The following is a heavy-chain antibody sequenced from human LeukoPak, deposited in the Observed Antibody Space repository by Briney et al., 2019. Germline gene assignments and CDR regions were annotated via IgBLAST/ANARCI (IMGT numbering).Heavy chain of an antibody. CDR3: ARDRPTGASRLFVVQ. Sequence: PGGSLRLSCAASGFTFSSYSMTWVRQAPGKGLEWISSMSSGGTYIYYADSVRVRFTISRDNAKNSLYLLMNSLRAEDTAVYYCARDRPTGASRLFVVQWGQGTLVTVSS. D-gene: IGHD3-3*01. V-gene: IGHV3-21*01. CDR1: GFTFSSYS. CDR2: MSSGGTYI. J-gene: IGHJ4*02.